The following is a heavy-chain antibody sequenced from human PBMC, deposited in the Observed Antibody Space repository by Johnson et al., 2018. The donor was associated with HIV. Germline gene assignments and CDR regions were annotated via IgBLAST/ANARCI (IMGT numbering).Heavy chain of an antibody. V-gene: IGHV3-30-3*01. CDR1: GFRFSNAW. CDR3: ARGSQEMVTIWNAFDS. CDR2: ISYDGSNE. J-gene: IGHJ3*02. Sequence: QVQLVESGGGLVKPGDSLRLSCTASGFRFSNAWMGWVRQAPGKGLEWVAVISYDGSNEYYADSVKGRFTISRDNSKNTLYLQMNSLRGEDTAVYYCARGSQEMVTIWNAFDSGGQGTMVTVSS. D-gene: IGHD5-24*01.